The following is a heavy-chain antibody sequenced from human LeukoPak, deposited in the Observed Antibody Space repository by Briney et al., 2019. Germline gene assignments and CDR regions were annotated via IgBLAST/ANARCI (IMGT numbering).Heavy chain of an antibody. CDR1: GFTFSSYA. CDR3: AKATGTLGT. V-gene: IGHV3-23*01. J-gene: IGHJ5*02. CDR2: ISNSDANT. Sequence: GGPLRLSCVASGFTFSSYAMSWVRQAPGKGLEWVSTISNSDANTYYADSVKGRFTISRDNSKNTLYLQMNSLTVEDMAIYYCAKATGTLGTWGQGTLVTFSS. D-gene: IGHD1-1*01.